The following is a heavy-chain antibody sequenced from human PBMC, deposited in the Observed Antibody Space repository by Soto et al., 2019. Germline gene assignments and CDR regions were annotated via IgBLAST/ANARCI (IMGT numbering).Heavy chain of an antibody. CDR3: AKADGEQWLIPHLDN. Sequence: GGSLRLSCAASGFTFSSYAMHWVRQAPGKGLEWVAVISCCGGSTFYADSVKGRFSLARDDSKNTLSLQLNSLRVEDTAHYYCAKADGEQWLIPHLDNWGQGTQVTVSS. D-gene: IGHD6-19*01. CDR1: GFTFSSYA. J-gene: IGHJ1*01. CDR2: ISCCGGST. V-gene: IGHV3-23*01.